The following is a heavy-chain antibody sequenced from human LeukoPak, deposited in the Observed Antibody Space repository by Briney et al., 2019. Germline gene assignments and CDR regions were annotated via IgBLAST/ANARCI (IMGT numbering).Heavy chain of an antibody. CDR3: ARGLRTAFDY. CDR2: IYYSGST. CDR1: GGSISSYY. J-gene: IGHJ4*02. Sequence: SETLSLTCTVSGGSISSYYWSWIRQPPGKGLEWIGYIYYSGSTNYNPSLKSRVTISVDTSKNQFTLKLSSVTAADTAVYYCARGLRTAFDYWGQGTLVTVSS. D-gene: IGHD5-12*01. V-gene: IGHV4-59*01.